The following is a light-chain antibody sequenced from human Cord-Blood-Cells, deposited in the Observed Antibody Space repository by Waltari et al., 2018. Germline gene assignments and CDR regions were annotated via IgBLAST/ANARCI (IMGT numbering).Light chain of an antibody. Sequence: EIVMTKSPATLSVSPGERATLSCRASQSVSSNLAGYQQKPGQAPRLLIYGASTRATGIPARFSGSGSGTEFTLTISSLQSEDFAVYYCQQYNNWPPLFGGGTKVEIK. J-gene: IGKJ4*01. CDR1: QSVSSN. CDR3: QQYNNWPPL. V-gene: IGKV3-15*01. CDR2: GAS.